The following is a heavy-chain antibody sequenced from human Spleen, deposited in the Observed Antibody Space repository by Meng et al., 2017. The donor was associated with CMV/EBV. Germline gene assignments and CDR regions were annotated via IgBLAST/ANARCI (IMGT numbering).Heavy chain of an antibody. CDR2: IYYTGGT. V-gene: IGHV4-30-4*08. J-gene: IGHJ5*02. CDR3: VRGALQQTAKAYFDP. D-gene: IGHD2-21*02. Sequence: GGSISSDDHYWGWIRQPPGRGLEWIAYIYYTGGTYYNPSLRSRLTISVDKSKNQFSVNLQSVTAADTAVYYCVRGALQQTAKAYFDPWGQGSLVTVSS. CDR1: GGSISSDDHY.